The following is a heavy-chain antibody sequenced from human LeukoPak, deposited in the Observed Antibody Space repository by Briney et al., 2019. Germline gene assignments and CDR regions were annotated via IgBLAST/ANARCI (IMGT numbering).Heavy chain of an antibody. CDR1: GGSLSSYY. D-gene: IGHD4-23*01. CDR2: IHYSGST. Sequence: PSETLSLTCTVSGGSLSSYYWSWIRQPPGKGLEWIGYIHYSGSTNYNPSVKSRVTISGDTAKNQFSLKLSSVTAADTAVYYCASFDYGGNAVGDYWGQGTLVTVSS. V-gene: IGHV4-59*01. CDR3: ASFDYGGNAVGDY. J-gene: IGHJ4*02.